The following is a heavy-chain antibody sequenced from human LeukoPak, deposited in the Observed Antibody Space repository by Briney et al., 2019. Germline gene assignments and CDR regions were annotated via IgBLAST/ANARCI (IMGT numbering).Heavy chain of an antibody. V-gene: IGHV1-2*02. Sequence: GASVTVSCKASGYTFTGYYMHWVRQAPGQGLEWMGWINPNSGGTNYAQKFQGRVTMTRDTSISTAYMELSRLRSDDTAVYYCARGYYDSSGYYPFDYWGQGTLVTVSS. CDR3: ARGYYDSSGYYPFDY. J-gene: IGHJ4*02. D-gene: IGHD3-22*01. CDR1: GYTFTGYY. CDR2: INPNSGGT.